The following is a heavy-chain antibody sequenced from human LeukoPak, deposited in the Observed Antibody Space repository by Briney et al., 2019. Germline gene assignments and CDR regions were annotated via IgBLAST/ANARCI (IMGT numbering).Heavy chain of an antibody. V-gene: IGHV3-9*01. Sequence: GRSLRLSCAASGFTFDDYAMHWVRQAPGKGLEWVSGISWNSGSIGYADSVKGRFTISRDNAKNSLYPQMNSLRAEDTALYYCAKDMSYDSSGSYFDYWGQGTLVTVSS. D-gene: IGHD3-22*01. CDR1: GFTFDDYA. CDR3: AKDMSYDSSGSYFDY. J-gene: IGHJ4*02. CDR2: ISWNSGSI.